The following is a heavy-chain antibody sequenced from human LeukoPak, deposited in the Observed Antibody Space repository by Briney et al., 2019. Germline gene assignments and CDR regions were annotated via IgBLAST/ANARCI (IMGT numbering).Heavy chain of an antibody. D-gene: IGHD2-21*02. Sequence: SETLSLTCTVSGGSMSSSSHYWGWIRQSPGKGLEWIGSIYYSGSTYYNPYLKSRVLISVDTYKNQFSLELRSVTAADTAIYYCARNMTALSRLDVFDIWGPGTMVTVSS. CDR2: IYYSGST. V-gene: IGHV4-39*01. CDR3: ARNMTALSRLDVFDI. J-gene: IGHJ3*02. CDR1: GGSMSSSSHY.